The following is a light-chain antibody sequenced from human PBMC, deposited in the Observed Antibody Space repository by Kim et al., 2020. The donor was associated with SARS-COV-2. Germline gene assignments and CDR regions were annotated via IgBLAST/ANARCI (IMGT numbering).Light chain of an antibody. Sequence: EIAMTQSPATLSVSPGERATLSCRASQNVNSNLVWYQQKPGQAPRLLIYGASARATGIPDRFSGSGSGTEFTLTIRSLQPEDFAIYYCQQYNKWPRTFGGGTKVDIK. J-gene: IGKJ4*01. CDR2: GAS. CDR1: QNVNSN. CDR3: QQYNKWPRT. V-gene: IGKV3-15*01.